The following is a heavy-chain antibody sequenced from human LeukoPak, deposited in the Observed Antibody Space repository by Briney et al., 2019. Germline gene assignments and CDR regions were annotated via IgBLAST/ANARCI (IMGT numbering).Heavy chain of an antibody. CDR3: AKGSSVVVPAAMPDY. Sequence: GGSLRLSCAASGFTFSSYAMSWVRQAPGKGREGVSAISGSGGSTYYADSVRGRFTISRDNSKNTLYLQMNSLRAEDTAVYYCAKGSSVVVPAAMPDYSGQGTLVTVSS. D-gene: IGHD2-2*01. J-gene: IGHJ4*02. CDR1: GFTFSSYA. V-gene: IGHV3-23*01. CDR2: ISGSGGST.